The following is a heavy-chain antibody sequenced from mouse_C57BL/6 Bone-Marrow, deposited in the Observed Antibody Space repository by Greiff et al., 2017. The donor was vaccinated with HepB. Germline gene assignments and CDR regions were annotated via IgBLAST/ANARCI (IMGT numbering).Heavy chain of an antibody. V-gene: IGHV1-81*01. CDR2: IYPRSGNT. Sequence: QVQLQQSGAELARPGASVKLSCKASGYTFTSYGISWVKQRTGQGLEWIGEIYPRSGNTYYNEKFKGKATLTADKSSSTAYMELRSLTSEDSAVYFCARETTVVAPTFYFDYWGQGTTLTVSS. D-gene: IGHD1-1*01. CDR3: ARETTVVAPTFYFDY. CDR1: GYTFTSYG. J-gene: IGHJ2*01.